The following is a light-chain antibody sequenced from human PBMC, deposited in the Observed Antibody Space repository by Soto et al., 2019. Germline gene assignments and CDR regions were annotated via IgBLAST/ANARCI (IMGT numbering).Light chain of an antibody. J-gene: IGKJ1*01. Sequence: DIQMTQSPSSLSASVGDRVTITCRASQGIRNDLAWYQQKPGKAPKRLIYAASSLQSGVPSRFSGSGSGTEFTLTISSRQPEDFATYYCLQHKSYPQTFGQGTKVELK. CDR1: QGIRND. CDR2: AAS. V-gene: IGKV1-17*01. CDR3: LQHKSYPQT.